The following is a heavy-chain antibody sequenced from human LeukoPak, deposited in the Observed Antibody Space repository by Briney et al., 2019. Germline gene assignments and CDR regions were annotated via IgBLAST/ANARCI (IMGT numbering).Heavy chain of an antibody. D-gene: IGHD1-26*01. CDR2: IYHTGST. V-gene: IGHV4-38-2*01. CDR3: AHLSGSSSHFGY. CDR1: VYSLSGGYY. Sequence: SETLSLTCAVSVYSLSGGYYWGWIGQPPGKGLEGIGSIYHTGSTYYNPSLKRRVTISLDTSKNQFSLKLSSVTCQYTAVYHCAHLSGSSSHFGYWGQGTLVTVSS. J-gene: IGHJ4*02.